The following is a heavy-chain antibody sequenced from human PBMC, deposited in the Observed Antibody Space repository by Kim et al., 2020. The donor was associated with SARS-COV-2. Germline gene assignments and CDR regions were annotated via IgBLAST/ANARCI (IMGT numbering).Heavy chain of an antibody. D-gene: IGHD2-2*01. CDR1: GFIFSNYG. J-gene: IGHJ3*02. V-gene: IGHV3-33*01. CDR3: ARTLYYSTADAFDI. CDR2: IWYDEKSA. Sequence: GGSLRLSCAASGFIFSNYGMHWVRQAPGKGLEWVSGIWYDEKSAYYADSVRGRFTISRDNSKDTVYLQMNSLRAEDTAVYYCARTLYYSTADAFDIWGQGTMVTVSS.